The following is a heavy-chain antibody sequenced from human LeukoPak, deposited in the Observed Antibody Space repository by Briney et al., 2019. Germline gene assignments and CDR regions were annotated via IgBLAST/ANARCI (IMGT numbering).Heavy chain of an antibody. J-gene: IGHJ3*02. V-gene: IGHV4-39*07. CDR1: GGSISSSDNY. D-gene: IGHD6-6*01. CDR3: ARESSFFDI. Sequence: PSETLSLTCTVSGGSISSSDNYWGWIRQPPGKTLEWIGSLSYSGTTNYNPSLKSRAAISLDMSKNQFSLKLSSVTAADTAVYYCARESSFFDIWGQGTMVTVSS. CDR2: LSYSGTT.